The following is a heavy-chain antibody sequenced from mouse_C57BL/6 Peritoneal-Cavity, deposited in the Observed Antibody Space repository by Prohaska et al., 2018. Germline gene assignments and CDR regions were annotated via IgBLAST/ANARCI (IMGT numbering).Heavy chain of an antibody. Sequence: VQLQKPGAELVRPGSSVKLSCKASGYTFTSYWMDWVKQRPGKGLEWIGNIYPSDSESHYNQKFNDMATLTVDKSFSTVYMQLRTMTYHNLALYTRVCRYKERDQRSEDGAKIMTCKEQYF. CDR2: IYPSDSES. D-gene: IGHD1-3*01. CDR3: VCRYKERDQRSEDGAKIMTCKEQYF. J-gene: IGHJ1*01. CDR1: GYTFTSYW. V-gene: IGHV1-61*01.